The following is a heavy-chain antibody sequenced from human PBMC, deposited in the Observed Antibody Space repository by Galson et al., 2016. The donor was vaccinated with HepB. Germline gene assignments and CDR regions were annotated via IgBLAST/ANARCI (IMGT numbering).Heavy chain of an antibody. J-gene: IGHJ4*02. D-gene: IGHD3-9*01. CDR2: INWNGGGT. CDR3: ARATPYYDILTGYYNYYFDY. Sequence: SLRLSCAASGFKFDDYGMRWVRQAPGKGLEWVSGINWNGGGTGYVDSVKGRFTISRDNAKNSLYLQMSSLRAEDTALYYFARATPYYDILTGYYNYYFDYRGQGTLVTVSS. CDR1: GFKFDDYG. V-gene: IGHV3-20*04.